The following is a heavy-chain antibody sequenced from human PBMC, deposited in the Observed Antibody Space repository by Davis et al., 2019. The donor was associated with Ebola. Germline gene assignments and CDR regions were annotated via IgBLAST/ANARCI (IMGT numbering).Heavy chain of an antibody. Sequence: PGGSLRLSCAASGFTFSSYSMNWVRQAPGKGLEWVSSISSSSSYIYYADSVKGRFTISRDNAKNSLYLQMNSLRAEDTAVYYCATMNDFWSGYYYFDYWGQGTLVTVSS. J-gene: IGHJ4*02. V-gene: IGHV3-21*01. CDR3: ATMNDFWSGYYYFDY. CDR2: ISSSSSYI. CDR1: GFTFSSYS. D-gene: IGHD3-3*01.